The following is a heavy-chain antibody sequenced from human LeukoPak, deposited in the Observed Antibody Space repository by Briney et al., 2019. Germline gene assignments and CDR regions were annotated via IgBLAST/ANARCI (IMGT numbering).Heavy chain of an antibody. J-gene: IGHJ6*02. Sequence: GGSLRLSCAASGFTFSSYGMHWVCQAPGKGLEWVAVISYDGSNKYYADSVKGRFTISRDNSKNTLYLQMNSLRAEDTAVYYCAKSLESYCSSTSCPPGNYYYYGMDVWGQGTTVTVSS. D-gene: IGHD2-2*01. CDR1: GFTFSSYG. V-gene: IGHV3-30*18. CDR2: ISYDGSNK. CDR3: AKSLESYCSSTSCPPGNYYYYGMDV.